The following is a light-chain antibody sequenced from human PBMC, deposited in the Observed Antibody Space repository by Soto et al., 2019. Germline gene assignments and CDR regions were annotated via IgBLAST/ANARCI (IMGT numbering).Light chain of an antibody. CDR2: DAS. J-gene: IGKJ5*01. CDR3: QQYGSSIT. CDR1: QSVGSRV. Sequence: EIAMTQSPATLSVSPGEGATLSCRASQSVGSRVAWYQQKPGQPPRLLIHDASSRATGIPDRFSGSGSGTDFTLTISRLEPEDFAVYYCQQYGSSITFGQGTRLEIK. V-gene: IGKV3-20*01.